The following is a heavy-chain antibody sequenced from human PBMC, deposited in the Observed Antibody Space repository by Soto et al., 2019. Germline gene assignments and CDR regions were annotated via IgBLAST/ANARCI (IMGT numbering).Heavy chain of an antibody. CDR2: IHPTDGRT. J-gene: IGHJ5*01. V-gene: IGHV1-46*01. Sequence: ASVKVSWKASGYTFTSNYMHWGRQAPGQGLEWMGLIHPTDGRTWYAEKFQGRITMTRDTSTSTDYMELSSLRSDDTAIYYCARLIGNSWLDSWGQGILVTVSS. D-gene: IGHD3-16*01. CDR1: GYTFTSNY. CDR3: ARLIGNSWLDS.